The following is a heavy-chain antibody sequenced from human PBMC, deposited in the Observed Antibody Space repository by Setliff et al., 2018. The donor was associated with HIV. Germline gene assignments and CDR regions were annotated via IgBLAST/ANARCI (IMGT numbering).Heavy chain of an antibody. CDR3: ARKPGFCSGGGCRGYFDY. Sequence: SETLSLTCAVSGGSISSSNWWSWVRQPPGKGLEWIGEIYHSGSTNYNPSLKSRVTISIDTSKSQFSLKLSSVTAADTAVYYCARKPGFCSGGGCRGYFDYWGQGTLVTVSS. CDR1: GGSISSSNW. D-gene: IGHD2-15*01. V-gene: IGHV4-4*02. J-gene: IGHJ4*02. CDR2: IYHSGST.